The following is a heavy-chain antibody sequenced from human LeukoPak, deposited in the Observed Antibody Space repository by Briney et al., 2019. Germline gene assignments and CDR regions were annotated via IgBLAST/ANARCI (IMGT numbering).Heavy chain of an antibody. D-gene: IGHD2-2*01. V-gene: IGHV4-59*01. CDR1: GGSISSYY. CDR3: ARVGRNCSSTSCYRPYYYGMDV. Sequence: SETLSLTCTVSGGSISSYYWSWIRQPPGKGLEWIGYIYYSGSTNYNPSLKSRVTIPVDTSKNQFSLKLSSVTAADTAVYYCARVGRNCSSTSCYRPYYYGMDVWGQGTTVTVSS. J-gene: IGHJ6*02. CDR2: IYYSGST.